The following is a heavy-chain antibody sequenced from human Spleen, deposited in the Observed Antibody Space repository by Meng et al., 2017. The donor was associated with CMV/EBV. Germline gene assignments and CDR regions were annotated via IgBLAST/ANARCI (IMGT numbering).Heavy chain of an antibody. CDR3: ARGHLSGDLEAY. D-gene: IGHD2-21*01. CDR2: ISAYNGNT. Sequence: GQLVQAGAEVKKPGASVKGSCKASGYTFTSYGISLVRQAPGQGLEWMGWISAYNGNTNYAQKLQGRGTMTTDTSTSTAYMELRSLRSDDTAVYYCARGHLSGDLEAYWGQGTLVTVSS. CDR1: GYTFTSYG. V-gene: IGHV1-18*01. J-gene: IGHJ4*02.